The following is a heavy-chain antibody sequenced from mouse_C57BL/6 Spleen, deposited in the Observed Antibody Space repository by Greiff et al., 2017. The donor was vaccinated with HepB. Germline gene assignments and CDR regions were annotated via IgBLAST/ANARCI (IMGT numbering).Heavy chain of an antibody. CDR1: GYTFTDYN. CDR2: INPNNGGT. CDR3: ARGHGGYGWYFDV. J-gene: IGHJ1*03. Sequence: EVQLQQSGPELVKPGASVKIPCKASGYTFTDYNMDWVKQSHGKRLEWIGDINPNNGGTIYNQKFKGKATLTVDKSSSTAYMELRSLTSEDTAVYYCARGHGGYGWYFDVWGTGTTVTVSS. V-gene: IGHV1-18*01. D-gene: IGHD2-2*01.